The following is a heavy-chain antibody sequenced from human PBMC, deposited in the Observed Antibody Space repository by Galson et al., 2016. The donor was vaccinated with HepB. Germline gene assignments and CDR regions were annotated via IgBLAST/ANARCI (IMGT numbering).Heavy chain of an antibody. J-gene: IGHJ4*02. D-gene: IGHD2/OR15-2a*01. CDR1: GGSISSSSY. Sequence: SETLSLTCTVTGGSISSSSYWGWFRQSPGKGLEWIATFYHTGSTYHSPSLRSRLTIPLDMSKNQFSLRLSSVTAADSAVYYCATMPDIVIVEPVDCWGQGALVTVSS. CDR2: FYHTGST. CDR3: ATMPDIVIVEPVDC. V-gene: IGHV4-39*01.